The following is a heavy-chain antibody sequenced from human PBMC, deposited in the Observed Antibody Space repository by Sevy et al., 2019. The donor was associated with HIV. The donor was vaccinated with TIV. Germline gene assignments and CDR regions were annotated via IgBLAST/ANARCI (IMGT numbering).Heavy chain of an antibody. Sequence: GGSLRISCAASGFTFSSYRMNWVRQAPGKGLEWVSSISSGSSYIYYADSVKGRFTISRDNAENSLYLQMNSVRAEDTAVYYCARDLFSGGNAVYGYWGQGTLVTVSS. CDR3: ARDLFSGGNAVYGY. CDR1: GFTFSSYR. V-gene: IGHV3-21*01. D-gene: IGHD2-15*01. J-gene: IGHJ4*02. CDR2: ISSGSSYI.